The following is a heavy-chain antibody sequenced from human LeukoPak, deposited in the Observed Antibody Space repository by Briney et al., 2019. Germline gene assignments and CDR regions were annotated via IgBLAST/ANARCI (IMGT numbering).Heavy chain of an antibody. Sequence: GGSLRLSCVASGFTFSLYWMSWVRQAPGKGLEWVANIKQDGSEKYYADSVKGRFTISRDNSKNTLYLQMNSLRAEDTAVYYCAKDDYYDTSGYRDWGQGTLVTVSS. V-gene: IGHV3-7*01. CDR2: IKQDGSEK. CDR3: AKDDYYDTSGYRD. CDR1: GFTFSLYW. D-gene: IGHD3-22*01. J-gene: IGHJ4*02.